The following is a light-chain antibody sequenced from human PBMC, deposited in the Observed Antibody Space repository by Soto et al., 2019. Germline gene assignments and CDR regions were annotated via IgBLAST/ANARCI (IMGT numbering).Light chain of an antibody. J-gene: IGKJ5*01. CDR3: QQRSNWPT. CDR1: QSVGTY. CDR2: DAS. Sequence: DIVLTQSPGPLSLSPGERATLSCRASQSVGTYLAWYQQKPGQAPRLLIYDASNRATDIPARFSGSGSGTDFTLTISSLEPEDFAVYYCQQRSNWPTFGQGTRLEIK. V-gene: IGKV3-11*01.